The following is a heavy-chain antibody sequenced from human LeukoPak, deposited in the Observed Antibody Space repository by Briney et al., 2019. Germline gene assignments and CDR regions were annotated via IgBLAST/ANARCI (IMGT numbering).Heavy chain of an antibody. CDR1: GFTFSSYG. J-gene: IGHJ5*02. Sequence: GGSLRLSCAASGFTFSSYGMHWVRQAPGKGLEWVAFIRYDGSNKYYADSVKGRFTISRDNAKNSLYLQMNSLRAEDTAVYYCARGGYCSSTSCYFWFDPWGQGTLVTVSS. CDR2: IRYDGSNK. CDR3: ARGGYCSSTSCYFWFDP. D-gene: IGHD2-2*01. V-gene: IGHV3-30*02.